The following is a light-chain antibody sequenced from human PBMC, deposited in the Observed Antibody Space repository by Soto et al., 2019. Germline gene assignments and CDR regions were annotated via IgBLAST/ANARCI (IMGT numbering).Light chain of an antibody. V-gene: IGKV1-39*01. CDR1: QSISSY. CDR2: AAS. J-gene: IGKJ3*01. CDR3: QQNYSTPPT. Sequence: DIQMTQSPSSLSASVGDRVTITCRASQSISSYLNWYQQKPGKAPKLLIYAASSLQSGVPSRFSGSGSGTDFTLTISSLQPEDFATYYCQQNYSTPPTFGPGTKWI.